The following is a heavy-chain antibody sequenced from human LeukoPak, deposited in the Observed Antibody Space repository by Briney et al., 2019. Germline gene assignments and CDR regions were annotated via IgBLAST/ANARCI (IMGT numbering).Heavy chain of an antibody. CDR2: ISGSGGST. CDR1: GFTFSSYA. CDR3: AKAPYSGSYFGNWFDP. J-gene: IGHJ5*02. D-gene: IGHD1-26*01. V-gene: IGHV3-23*01. Sequence: GGSLRLSCAASGFTFSSYAMSWVRQAPGKGLEWVSAISGSGGSTYYADSVKGGFTISRDNSKNTLYLQMNSLRAEDTAVYYCAKAPYSGSYFGNWFDPWGQGTLVTVSS.